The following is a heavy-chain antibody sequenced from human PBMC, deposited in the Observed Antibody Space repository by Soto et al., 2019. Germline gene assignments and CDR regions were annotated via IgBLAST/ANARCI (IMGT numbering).Heavy chain of an antibody. V-gene: IGHV3-23*01. J-gene: IGHJ4*02. CDR2: ISGRGDST. Sequence: GGSLRLSCAASGFTFSSFGMHWVRQAPGKGLEWVSGISGRGDSTYYADSVKGRFTISRDNSKNTLYLQMNSLRAEDTAVYYCATRDYYDSRNFYYYYFDYWGRGTLVTVSS. CDR1: GFTFSSFG. D-gene: IGHD3-22*01. CDR3: ATRDYYDSRNFYYYYFDY.